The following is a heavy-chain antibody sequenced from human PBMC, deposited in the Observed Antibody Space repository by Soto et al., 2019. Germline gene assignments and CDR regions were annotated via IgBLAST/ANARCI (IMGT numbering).Heavy chain of an antibody. V-gene: IGHV3-15*01. CDR1: GFTFSNAW. CDR3: TTGIYGDYVKDY. Sequence: EMQLVESGGGLVKPGGSLRLSCAASGFTFSNAWMSWVRQAPGKGLEWVGRIKSKTDGGTTDYAEPVKGRFTISKDDSKNTLYLQMNSLKTEDTAVYYCTTGIYGDYVKDYWGQGTLVTVSS. J-gene: IGHJ4*02. D-gene: IGHD4-17*01. CDR2: IKSKTDGGTT.